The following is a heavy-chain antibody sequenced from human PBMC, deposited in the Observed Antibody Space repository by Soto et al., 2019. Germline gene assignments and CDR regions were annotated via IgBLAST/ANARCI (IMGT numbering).Heavy chain of an antibody. J-gene: IGHJ4*02. CDR1: GFSLSISGVG. CDR3: AHRQTTVSWGTLVY. V-gene: IGHV2-5*02. Sequence: QITLKESGPTLVKPTQTLTLTCTFSGFSLSISGVGVGWIRQPPGKALEWLALIYWDDDKRYSPSLKSRLTITQDTTKDQAVLKMTNMDPVDIATYYCAHRQTTVSWGTLVYWGQGTLVTVSS. D-gene: IGHD4-4*01. CDR2: IYWDDDK.